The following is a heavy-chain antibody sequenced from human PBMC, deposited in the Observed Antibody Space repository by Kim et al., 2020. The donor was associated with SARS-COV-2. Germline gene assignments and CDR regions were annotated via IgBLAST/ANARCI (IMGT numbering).Heavy chain of an antibody. CDR1: GFTFSSYA. CDR2: ISYDGSNK. J-gene: IGHJ6*01. CDR3: ARDFVQDDILTGYYTYY. Sequence: GGSLRLSCAASGFTFSSYAMHWVRQAPGKGLEWVVVISYDGSNKYYADSVKGRFTISRDNSKNTLYLQMNSLRAEDTAVYYCARDFVQDDILTGYYTYY. V-gene: IGHV3-30*04. D-gene: IGHD3-9*01.